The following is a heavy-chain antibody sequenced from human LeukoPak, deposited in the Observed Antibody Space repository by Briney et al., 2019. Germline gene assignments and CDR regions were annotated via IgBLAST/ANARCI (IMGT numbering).Heavy chain of an antibody. D-gene: IGHD3-22*01. J-gene: IGHJ4*02. CDR1: GYTFTSYG. CDR3: ARGFLGYDSSDYAFSYY. Sequence: ASVKVSCTASGYTFTSYGISWVRPATGQGLEWMGWMNPNNGNTGYAQRFQGRVTLTRDTSISTAYMELSSLRSEDTAVYYCARGFLGYDSSDYAFSYYWGQGTLVTVSS. CDR2: MNPNNGNT. V-gene: IGHV1-8*02.